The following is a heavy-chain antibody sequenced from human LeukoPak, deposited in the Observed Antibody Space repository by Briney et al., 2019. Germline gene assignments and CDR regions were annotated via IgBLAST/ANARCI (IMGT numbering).Heavy chain of an antibody. V-gene: IGHV3-23*01. J-gene: IGHJ1*01. CDR1: GFTFNSFA. CDR2: ISGGGGKT. CDR3: AKDQPSD. Sequence: GGSLRLSCAASGFTFNSFAMSWVRQAPGKGLEWVSGISGGGGKTYYADSVKGRFTISRDNSKNSLYLQMNSLRAEGTAVYYCAKDQPSDWGQGTLVTVSS.